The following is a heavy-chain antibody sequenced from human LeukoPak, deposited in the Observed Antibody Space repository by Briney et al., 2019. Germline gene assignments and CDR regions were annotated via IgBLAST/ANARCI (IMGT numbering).Heavy chain of an antibody. D-gene: IGHD6-13*01. J-gene: IGHJ4*02. CDR1: GGSISSSSYY. Sequence: PSETLSLTCTVSGGSISSSSYYWSWIRQPPGKGLEWIGELHQSGSTNYNPSLKSRVTISVDTSKNQFSLKLSSVTAADTAVYYCVVASSSWYLDYWGQGTLVTVSS. CDR2: LHQSGST. V-gene: IGHV4-39*07. CDR3: VVASSSWYLDY.